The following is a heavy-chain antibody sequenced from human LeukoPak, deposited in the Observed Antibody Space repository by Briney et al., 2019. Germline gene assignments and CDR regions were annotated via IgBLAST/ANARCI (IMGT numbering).Heavy chain of an antibody. Sequence: GGSLRLSCAASGFTFSTYAMHWVRQAPGKGLEWVAVISYDGSSKYYADSVKGRFTISRDNSKNTLYLQMNSLRAEDTAVYYCAREGMATITSFDYWGQGTLVTVSS. CDR3: AREGMATITSFDY. V-gene: IGHV3-30*04. CDR1: GFTFSTYA. CDR2: ISYDGSSK. J-gene: IGHJ4*02. D-gene: IGHD5-24*01.